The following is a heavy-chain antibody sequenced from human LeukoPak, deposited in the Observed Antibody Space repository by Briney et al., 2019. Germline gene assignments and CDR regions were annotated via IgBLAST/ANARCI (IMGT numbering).Heavy chain of an antibody. J-gene: IGHJ4*02. Sequence: PGGSLRLSCAASGFTFNNYAMNWVRQAPGKGLEWVSSISGSGDSTYYADSMKGRFTISRDNSKYTLYLQMNSLRAEDTAMYYCAGLTGYSSSWYEFDYWGQGTLVTVSS. D-gene: IGHD6-13*01. CDR3: AGLTGYSSSWYEFDY. CDR2: ISGSGDST. CDR1: GFTFNNYA. V-gene: IGHV3-23*01.